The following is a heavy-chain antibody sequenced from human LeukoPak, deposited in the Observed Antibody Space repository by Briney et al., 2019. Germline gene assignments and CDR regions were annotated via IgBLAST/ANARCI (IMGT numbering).Heavy chain of an antibody. Sequence: SETLSLTCTVSGGSISSYFWSWIRQPAGKGLEWIGRIYTSGSTNYSPSLKSRVTMSVDTSKNQFSLKLSSVTAADTAVYYCARLSGDSSGYYFMDYWGQGTLVTVSS. J-gene: IGHJ4*02. D-gene: IGHD3-22*01. CDR2: IYTSGST. CDR1: GGSISSYF. CDR3: ARLSGDSSGYYFMDY. V-gene: IGHV4-4*07.